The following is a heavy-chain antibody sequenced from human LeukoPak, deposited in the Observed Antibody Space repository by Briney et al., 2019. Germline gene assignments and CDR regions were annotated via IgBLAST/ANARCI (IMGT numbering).Heavy chain of an antibody. CDR1: GFTFDDYA. CDR2: ISWNSGSI. J-gene: IGHJ4*02. D-gene: IGHD2-15*01. V-gene: IGHV3-9*01. CDR3: AKDIGKGYCSGGSCYLFDY. Sequence: GGSLRLSCAASGFTFDDYAMHWVRQAPGKGLEWVSGISWNSGSIGYADSVKGRFTISRDNAKNSLYLQMNSLRAEDTALYYCAKDIGKGYCSGGSCYLFDYWGQGTLVTVSS.